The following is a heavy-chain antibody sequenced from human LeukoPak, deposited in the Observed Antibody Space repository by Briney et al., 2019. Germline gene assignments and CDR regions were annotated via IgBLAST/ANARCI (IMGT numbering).Heavy chain of an antibody. J-gene: IGHJ5*02. CDR2: IYYSGST. Sequence: PSETLSLTCTVSGGSISCYYWSWIRQPPGKGLEWIGYIYYSGSTNYNPSLKSRVTISVDTSKNQFSLKLSSVTAADTAVYYCARQRDWQQLGNNWFDPWGQGTLVTVSS. D-gene: IGHD6-13*01. CDR1: GGSISCYY. CDR3: ARQRDWQQLGNNWFDP. V-gene: IGHV4-59*08.